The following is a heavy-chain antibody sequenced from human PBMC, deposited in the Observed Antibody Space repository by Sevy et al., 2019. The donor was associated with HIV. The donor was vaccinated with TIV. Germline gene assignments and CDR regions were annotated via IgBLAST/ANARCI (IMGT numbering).Heavy chain of an antibody. Sequence: GGSLRLSCAASGFTFSTYTMNWVRQAPGKGLEWVSSISSGSSYIYYADSVKGRFTISRDNAKNSLYLQMNSLRAEDTAVYSCARDGGCSSTSCLLYFDYWGQGTPVTVSS. J-gene: IGHJ4*02. D-gene: IGHD2-2*01. V-gene: IGHV3-21*01. CDR1: GFTFSTYT. CDR2: ISSGSSYI. CDR3: ARDGGCSSTSCLLYFDY.